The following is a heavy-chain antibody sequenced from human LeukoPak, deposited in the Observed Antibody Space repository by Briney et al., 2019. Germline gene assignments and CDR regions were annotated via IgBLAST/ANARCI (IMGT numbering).Heavy chain of an antibody. CDR2: IYYSGST. Sequence: PSETLSLTCTVSGGSISSSSYYWGWIRQPPGKGLEWIGSIYYSGSTYYNPSLKSRVTISVDTSKNQFSLKLSSVTAADTAVYYCARDLGSSGYFSWFDPWGQGTLVTVSS. CDR1: GGSISSSSYY. CDR3: ARDLGSSGYFSWFDP. V-gene: IGHV4-39*07. D-gene: IGHD3-22*01. J-gene: IGHJ5*02.